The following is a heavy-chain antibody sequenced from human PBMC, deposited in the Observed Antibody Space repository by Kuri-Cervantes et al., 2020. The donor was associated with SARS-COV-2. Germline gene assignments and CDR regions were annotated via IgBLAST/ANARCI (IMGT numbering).Heavy chain of an antibody. Sequence: ASVKVSCKSSGYNFSEYYVHWVRQAPGQGLEWVGWINPDTGATKFAQKFQGRVTMTRDTSTSTVYMELSSLRSEDTAVYYCARGGVDCSSTSCFFFGQPTTTQYYFDYWGQGTLVTVSS. J-gene: IGHJ4*02. D-gene: IGHD2-2*01. V-gene: IGHV1-2*02. CDR1: GYNFSEYY. CDR2: INPDTGAT. CDR3: ARGGVDCSSTSCFFFGQPTTTQYYFDY.